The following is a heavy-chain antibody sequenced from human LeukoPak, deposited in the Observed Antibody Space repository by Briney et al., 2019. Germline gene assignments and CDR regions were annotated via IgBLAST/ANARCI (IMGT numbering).Heavy chain of an antibody. CDR3: ARYYGGRTYYYYYFYMDV. D-gene: IGHD4-23*01. J-gene: IGHJ6*03. V-gene: IGHV4-34*01. CDR1: GEPYSGYY. Sequence: SDTLSLLCAVYGEPYSGYYSSWIRHPPGKGLEWIGELTQRGSPNYNPSLKSRVTKSVDTSKNQFYLKLSSVTAADTAVYYCARYYGGRTYYYYYFYMDVWGKGTTVTVSS. CDR2: LTQRGSP.